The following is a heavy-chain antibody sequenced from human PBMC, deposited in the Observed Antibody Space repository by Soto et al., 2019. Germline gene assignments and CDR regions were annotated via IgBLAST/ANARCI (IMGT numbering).Heavy chain of an antibody. CDR2: ISGRGDRT. CDR1: GITISNYP. J-gene: IGHJ4*02. D-gene: IGHD3-22*01. Sequence: EVQLLESGGGLVQPGGPLRLSCAASGITISNYPMSWVRQAPGKGLDWVSGISGRGDRTYYADSAKGRFTISKDISRNSLSLQLDSLGVEDTAVYFCVKDDGGYPSTAPHWGQVTLVTVSS. CDR3: VKDDGGYPSTAPH. V-gene: IGHV3-23*01.